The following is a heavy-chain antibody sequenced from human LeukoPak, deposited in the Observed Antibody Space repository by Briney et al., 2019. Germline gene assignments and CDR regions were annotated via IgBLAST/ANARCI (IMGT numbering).Heavy chain of an antibody. CDR3: AGEGYYDSSGYAFDY. D-gene: IGHD3-22*01. Sequence: ASETLSLTCTVSGGSISSSSYYWGWIRQPPGKGLEWIGYIYYSGSTNYNPSLKSRVTISVDTSKNQFSLKLSSVTAADTAVYYCAGEGYYDSSGYAFDYWGQGTLVTVSS. J-gene: IGHJ4*02. V-gene: IGHV4-61*01. CDR2: IYYSGST. CDR1: GGSISSSSYY.